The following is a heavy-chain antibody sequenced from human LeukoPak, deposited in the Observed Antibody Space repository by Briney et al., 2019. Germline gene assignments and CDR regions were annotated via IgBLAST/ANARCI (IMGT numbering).Heavy chain of an antibody. Sequence: GGSLRLSCAASGFTFSIYAMSCLREPPQKGLEWVSGRSVTGDITYNADSVKGRFTIARDNSRTTLYLQLNSLRADDTAVYYCAKSHITRYPLQYYFDLWGQGAQVIVSS. CDR2: RSVTGDIT. V-gene: IGHV3-23*01. J-gene: IGHJ4*02. D-gene: IGHD2-21*01. CDR3: AKSHITRYPLQYYFDL. CDR1: GFTFSIYA.